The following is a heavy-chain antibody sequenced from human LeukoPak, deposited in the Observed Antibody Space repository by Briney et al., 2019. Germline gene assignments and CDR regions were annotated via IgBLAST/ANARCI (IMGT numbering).Heavy chain of an antibody. J-gene: IGHJ4*02. CDR3: ARDHSPESGIAAAGSQSFDY. Sequence: SGTLSLTCAVSGGSISSSNWWSWVRQPPGKGLEWIGEIYHSGSTNYNPSLKSRVTISVDKSKNQFSLKLSSVTAADTAVYYCARDHSPESGIAAAGSQSFDYWGQGTLVTVSS. V-gene: IGHV4-4*02. D-gene: IGHD6-13*01. CDR2: IYHSGST. CDR1: GGSISSSNW.